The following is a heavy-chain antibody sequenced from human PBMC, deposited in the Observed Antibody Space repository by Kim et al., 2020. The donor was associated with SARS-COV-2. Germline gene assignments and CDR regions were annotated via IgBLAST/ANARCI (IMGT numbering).Heavy chain of an antibody. J-gene: IGHJ5*02. Sequence: YADYVRGRFTISRDDSKDTLYLQMNSLRAEDTAVYYCARGSTGSFDWFDPWGQGTLVTVSS. V-gene: IGHV3-33*01. CDR3: ARGSTGSFDWFDP. D-gene: IGHD3-10*01.